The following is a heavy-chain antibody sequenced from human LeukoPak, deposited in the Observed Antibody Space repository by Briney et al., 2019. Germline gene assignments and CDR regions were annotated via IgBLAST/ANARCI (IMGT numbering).Heavy chain of an antibody. D-gene: IGHD2-2*01. CDR3: ARAPMGTAALY. CDR1: GYTFTSYG. J-gene: IGHJ4*02. Sequence: GASVTVSCRASGYTFTSYGSSWVRQAPGQGLEWMGWMNPVSGNAGSAQKFQGRVTLTGDTSISTAYMELSSLRYDDTAVYYCARAPMGTAALYWGQGTLVTVSS. V-gene: IGHV1-8*01. CDR2: MNPVSGNA.